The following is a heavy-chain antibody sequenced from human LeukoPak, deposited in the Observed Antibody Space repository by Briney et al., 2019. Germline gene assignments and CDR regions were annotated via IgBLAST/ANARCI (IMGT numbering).Heavy chain of an antibody. V-gene: IGHV1-3*01. D-gene: IGHD3-16*01. CDR3: ARDITLGAFDY. CDR2: INAGNGNT. Sequence: ASVKVSCKASGYTFTSYAMHWVRQAPGQRLEWMGWINAGNGNTKYSQKFQGRVTITRDISASTAYMELSSLRSEDTAVYYCARDITLGAFDYWGQGTLVTVSS. J-gene: IGHJ4*02. CDR1: GYTFTSYA.